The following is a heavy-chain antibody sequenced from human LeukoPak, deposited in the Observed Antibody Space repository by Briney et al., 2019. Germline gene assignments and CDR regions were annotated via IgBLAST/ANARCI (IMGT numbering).Heavy chain of an antibody. CDR1: GFTFSSYC. Sequence: GGSLRLSCAASGFTFSSYCMSWVRQAPGKGLECVANIKQDGSEKYYVDSVKGRFTISRDNAKNSLYMQMNSLRAEDTAVYYCARGSIAALPDYYYMDVWGKGTTVTVSS. CDR3: ARGSIAALPDYYYMDV. V-gene: IGHV3-7*01. CDR2: IKQDGSEK. D-gene: IGHD6-6*01. J-gene: IGHJ6*03.